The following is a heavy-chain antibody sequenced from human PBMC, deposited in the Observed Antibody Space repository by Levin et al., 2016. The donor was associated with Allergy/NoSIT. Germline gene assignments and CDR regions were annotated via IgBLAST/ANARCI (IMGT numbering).Heavy chain of an antibody. CDR1: DGSISTYY. CDR3: ARHRVVSGYYSGSYYSGLDV. V-gene: IGHV4-59*08. J-gene: IGHJ6*02. D-gene: IGHD3-22*01. Sequence: SETLSLTCTVSDGSISTYYWNWIRQPPGKGLEWIGYILNSGSTNYNPSLKSRVTMSVDTSKNQFSLKMSSVTAADTAVYFCARHRVVSGYYSGSYYSGLDVWGQGTTVTVSS. CDR2: ILNSGST.